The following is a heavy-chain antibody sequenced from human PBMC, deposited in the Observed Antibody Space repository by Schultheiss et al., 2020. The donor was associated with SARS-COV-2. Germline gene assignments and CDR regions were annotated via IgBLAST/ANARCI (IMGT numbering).Heavy chain of an antibody. CDR1: GFTFSSYA. D-gene: IGHD3-22*01. CDR2: ISGSGGST. J-gene: IGHJ2*01. CDR3: ARDYYDSSGYYHDWYFDL. V-gene: IGHV3-23*01. Sequence: GGSLRLSCAASGFTFSSYAMSWVRQAPGKGLEWVSAISGSGGSTYYADSVKGRFTISRDNSKNTLYLQMNSLRAEDTAVYYCARDYYDSSGYYHDWYFDLWGRGTLVTVSS.